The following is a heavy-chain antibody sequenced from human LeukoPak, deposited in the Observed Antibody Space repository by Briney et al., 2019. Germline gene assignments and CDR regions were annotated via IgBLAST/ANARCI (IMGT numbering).Heavy chain of an antibody. CDR3: ARGGYGGGNSGVIDS. V-gene: IGHV1-2*02. CDR1: GYTFTGYY. Sequence: GASVKVSCKASGYTFTGYYIHWVRQAPGRGLEWMGWINPNGGGTYYAQKFRGRVTMTRDTSISTAYMELSGLRFDDTGLYYCARGGYGGGNSGVIDSWGQGTLVTVSS. J-gene: IGHJ4*02. CDR2: INPNGGGT. D-gene: IGHD4-23*01.